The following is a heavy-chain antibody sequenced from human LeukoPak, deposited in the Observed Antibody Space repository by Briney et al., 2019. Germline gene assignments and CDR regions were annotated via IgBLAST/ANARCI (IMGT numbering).Heavy chain of an antibody. D-gene: IGHD6-6*01. CDR2: IIPIFGTA. Sequence: EASVKVSCKASGYTFTRYGISWVRQAPGQGLEWMGGIIPIFGTANYAQKFQGRVTITTDESTSTAYMELSSLRSEDTAVYYCARGSSSSWSPAPIRWGQGTLVTVSS. V-gene: IGHV1-69*05. CDR3: ARGSSSSWSPAPIR. CDR1: GYTFTRYG. J-gene: IGHJ4*02.